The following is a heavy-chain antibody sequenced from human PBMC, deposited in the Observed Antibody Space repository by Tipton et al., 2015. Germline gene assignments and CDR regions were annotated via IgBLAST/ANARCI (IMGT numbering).Heavy chain of an antibody. V-gene: IGHV3-23*01. J-gene: IGHJ4*02. CDR1: GFTFNNYA. CDR3: AKHGKVYIGDLFGYFDY. CDR2: INDRGGST. D-gene: IGHD3-10*01. Sequence: SLRLSCAASGFTFNNYAMNWVRQAPGKGLEWVSVINDRGGSTYYADSVKGRFTISRDNSKNTLYLQMNSLSAEDTAAYYCAKHGKVYIGDLFGYFDYWGQGTLVTVSS.